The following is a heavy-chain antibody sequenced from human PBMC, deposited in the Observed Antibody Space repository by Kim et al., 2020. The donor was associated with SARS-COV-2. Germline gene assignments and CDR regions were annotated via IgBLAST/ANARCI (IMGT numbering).Heavy chain of an antibody. CDR2: VSGSGSYI. V-gene: IGHV3-21*01. J-gene: IGHJ4*01. CDR1: GFTFSSYS. D-gene: IGHD2-15*01. Sequence: GGSLRLSCGASGFTFSSYSMTWVRQAPGKGLEWVSLVSGSGSYIFYADSVKGRFTISRDDAKNSLYLQMNSLRDEDTAVYFCARADRNDVSASDIYFD. CDR3: ARADRNDVSASDIYFD.